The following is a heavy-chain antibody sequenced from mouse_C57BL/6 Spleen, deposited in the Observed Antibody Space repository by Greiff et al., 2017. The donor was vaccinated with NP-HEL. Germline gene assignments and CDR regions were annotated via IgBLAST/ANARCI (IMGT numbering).Heavy chain of an antibody. CDR1: GYTFTSYW. CDR2: IYPGSGST. V-gene: IGHV1-55*01. J-gene: IGHJ4*01. CDR3: ARKEVYYYGSSSYYAMDY. Sequence: VQLQQPGAELVKPGASVKMSCKASGYTFTSYWITWVKQRPGQGLEWIGDIYPGSGSTNYNEKFKSKATLTVDTSSSTAYMQLSSLTSEDSAVYYCARKEVYYYGSSSYYAMDYWGQGTSVTVSS. D-gene: IGHD1-1*01.